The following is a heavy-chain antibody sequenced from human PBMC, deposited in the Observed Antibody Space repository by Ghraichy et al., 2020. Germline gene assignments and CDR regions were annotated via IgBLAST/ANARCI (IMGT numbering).Heavy chain of an antibody. CDR3: ARGSPVAPLGNEAFDI. D-gene: IGHD2-15*01. Sequence: ASVKVSCQASGYFFSSYYIHWVRQAPGQGLEWMGIINPDGGRASYAENFQGRITITADASTGTVYMDVGSLRPEDTAVYYCARGSPVAPLGNEAFDIWGQGTMVTVS. CDR1: GYFFSSYY. J-gene: IGHJ3*02. V-gene: IGHV1-46*01. CDR2: INPDGGRA.